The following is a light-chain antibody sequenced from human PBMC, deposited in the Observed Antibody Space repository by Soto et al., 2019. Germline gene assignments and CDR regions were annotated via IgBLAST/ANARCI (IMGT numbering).Light chain of an antibody. Sequence: DIVMTQCPDSLAVSLGERATINCKSSQSVLYSSNNKNYLAWYQQKPGQPPKLLIYWASTRESGVPDRFSGSGSGTDFTLTISSLQAEDVAVYYCQQYYSIPQTFGQGTKVEIK. CDR2: WAS. V-gene: IGKV4-1*01. CDR1: QSVLYSSNNKNY. J-gene: IGKJ1*01. CDR3: QQYYSIPQT.